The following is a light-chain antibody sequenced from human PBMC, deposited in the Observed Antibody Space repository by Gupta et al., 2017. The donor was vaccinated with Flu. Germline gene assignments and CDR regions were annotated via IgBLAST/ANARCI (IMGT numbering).Light chain of an antibody. Sequence: DIQMTQSPSTLSASVGDRVTITCQASQDIGNFLNWYQQKPGKAPNLLIYDASNLKRGVPSRFRGSGSETDFSFNISSLQPEDSATYHCQQFENLPYTFGQGTKLEV. CDR3: QQFENLPYT. CDR2: DAS. V-gene: IGKV1-33*01. CDR1: QDIGNF. J-gene: IGKJ2*01.